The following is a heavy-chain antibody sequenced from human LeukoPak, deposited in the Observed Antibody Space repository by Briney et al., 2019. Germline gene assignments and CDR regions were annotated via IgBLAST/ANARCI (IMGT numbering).Heavy chain of an antibody. CDR3: ARDSPRTGP. D-gene: IGHD1-1*01. V-gene: IGHV3-74*01. Sequence: GGCLRLSCAASGFTFSSYWTHWVRQVPGQGLVWVSHIDGDGRITNYGDSVKGRFTISRDNAKNILYLQMNSLRAEDTAVYYCARDSPRTGPWGQGILVTVSS. J-gene: IGHJ5*02. CDR1: GFTFSSYW. CDR2: IDGDGRIT.